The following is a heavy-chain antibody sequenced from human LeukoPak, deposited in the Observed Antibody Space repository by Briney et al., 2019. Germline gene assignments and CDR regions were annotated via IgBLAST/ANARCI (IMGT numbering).Heavy chain of an antibody. D-gene: IGHD2-2*01. CDR2: FDPEDGET. CDR3: ATDLSLKRTAYCSSTSCLA. V-gene: IGHV1-24*01. J-gene: IGHJ5*02. Sequence: ASVKVSCKVSGYTLTELSMHWVRQAPGKGLEWMGGFDPEDGETIYAQKFQGRVTMTEDTSTDTAYMELSSLRSEDTAVYYCATDLSLKRTAYCSSTSCLAWGQGTLVTVSS. CDR1: GYTLTELS.